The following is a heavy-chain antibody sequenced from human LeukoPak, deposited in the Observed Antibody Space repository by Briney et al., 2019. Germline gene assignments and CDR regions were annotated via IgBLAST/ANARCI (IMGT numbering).Heavy chain of an antibody. J-gene: IGHJ5*02. V-gene: IGHV3-48*01. D-gene: IGHD3-9*01. CDR3: ARGPHDDATGYSFS. Sequence: PGGSLRLSCEASGFIFSTYGMAWVRQAPGKGLEWISYISSNSRTTAYADSLGGRFTISRDNAKNSLSLQINRLRADDTGVYYCARGPHDDATGYSFSWGQGTQVTVSS. CDR2: ISSNSRTT. CDR1: GFIFSTYG.